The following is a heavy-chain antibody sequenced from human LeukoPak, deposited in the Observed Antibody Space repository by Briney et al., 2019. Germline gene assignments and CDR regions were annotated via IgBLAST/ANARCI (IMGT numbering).Heavy chain of an antibody. Sequence: GASVKVSCKASSYTFTSYGISWVRQAPGQGLEWMGWISAYNGNTNYAQKLQGRVTMTTDTSTSTAYMELRSLRSDDTAVYYCARARRTYPTGYCSSTSCYPPDYWGQGTLVTVSS. CDR3: ARARRTYPTGYCSSTSCYPPDY. D-gene: IGHD2-2*01. V-gene: IGHV1-18*01. J-gene: IGHJ4*02. CDR1: SYTFTSYG. CDR2: ISAYNGNT.